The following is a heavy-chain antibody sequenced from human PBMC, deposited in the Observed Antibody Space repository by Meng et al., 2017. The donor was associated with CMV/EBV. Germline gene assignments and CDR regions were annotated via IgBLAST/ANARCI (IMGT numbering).Heavy chain of an antibody. J-gene: IGHJ4*02. Sequence: VRLGQSGAEVKKPGSPVKVSCKASGGTFSSYAISWVRQAPGQGLEWMGGIIPIFGTANYAQKFQGRVTITADESTSTAYMELSSLRSEDTAVYYCARMPRDGYNYIDYWGQGTLVTVSS. CDR2: IIPIFGTA. CDR3: ARMPRDGYNYIDY. D-gene: IGHD5-24*01. V-gene: IGHV1-69*12. CDR1: GGTFSSYA.